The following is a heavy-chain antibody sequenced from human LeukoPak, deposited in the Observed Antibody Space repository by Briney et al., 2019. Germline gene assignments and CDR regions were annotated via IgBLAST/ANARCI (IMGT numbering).Heavy chain of an antibody. Sequence: AGSLRLSCAASGFSFSNYWMSWVRQAPGEGLEWVANIKQDGSEKHYVDSVKGRFTVSRDNAKNSLYLQMNSLRAEDTALYYCARAGHYDTTWYQWGQGTLVTVSS. CDR3: ARAGHYDTTWYQ. CDR1: GFSFSNYW. V-gene: IGHV3-7*01. J-gene: IGHJ4*02. CDR2: IKQDGSEK. D-gene: IGHD3-22*01.